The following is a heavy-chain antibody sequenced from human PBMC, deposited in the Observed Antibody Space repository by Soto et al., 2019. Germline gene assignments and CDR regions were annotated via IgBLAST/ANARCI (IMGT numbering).Heavy chain of an antibody. CDR1: GGSVSGNY. Sequence: SETLSLTCSVSGGSVSGNYWTWIRQPPGKGLEWIGHIHSSGTTYRPSLKSRVTIAVDTSKNQFSLQLTSVTAADTAVYYCARGGSPAPKYYYYGVDVWGQGTTVTVSS. CDR3: ARGGSPAPKYYYYGVDV. J-gene: IGHJ6*02. CDR2: IHSSGT. V-gene: IGHV4-59*02. D-gene: IGHD6-19*01.